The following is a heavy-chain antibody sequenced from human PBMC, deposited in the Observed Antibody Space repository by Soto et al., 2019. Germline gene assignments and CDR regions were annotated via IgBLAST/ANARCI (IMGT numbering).Heavy chain of an antibody. D-gene: IGHD5-18*01. V-gene: IGHV1-69*12. Sequence: QVQLVQSGAEVKKPESSVKVSCKAPGGTFSTYAISWVRQAPGQGLEWMGGIIPMFGTANYAQRFQDRVTITADESTNGGYMERSSLRPEDTAVYFSASGIQLWLRRINNGYAGWGQGTLVTVSS. CDR3: ASGIQLWLRRINNGYAG. J-gene: IGHJ4*02. CDR2: IIPMFGTA. CDR1: GGTFSTYA.